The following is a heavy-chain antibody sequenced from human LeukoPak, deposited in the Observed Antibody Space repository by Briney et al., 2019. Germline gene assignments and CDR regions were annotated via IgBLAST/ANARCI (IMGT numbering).Heavy chain of an antibody. CDR3: AGFYGSGSYSPRGDYYYYMDV. J-gene: IGHJ6*03. V-gene: IGHV4-4*07. D-gene: IGHD3-10*01. Sequence: SETLSLTCTVSGGSISSYYWSWIRQPAGKGLEWIGRIYTSGITNYNPSLKSRITMSVDTSKNQFSLMLSSVTAADTPGYYCAGFYGSGSYSPRGDYYYYMDVWGKGTTVPSP. CDR1: GGSISSYY. CDR2: IYTSGIT.